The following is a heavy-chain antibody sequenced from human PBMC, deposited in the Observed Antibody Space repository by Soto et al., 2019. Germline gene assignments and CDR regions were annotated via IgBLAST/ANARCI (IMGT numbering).Heavy chain of an antibody. V-gene: IGHV4-31*03. CDR1: GGSISSGGYY. CDR3: ARGSYYDSSGYYGP. D-gene: IGHD3-22*01. CDR2: IYYSGST. Sequence: SETLSLTCTVSGGSISSGGYYWSWIRQHPGKGLEWIGYIYYSGSTYYNPSLRSRVTISVDTSKNQFSLKLSSVTAADTAVYYCARGSYYDSSGYYGPWGQGTLVTVSS. J-gene: IGHJ5*02.